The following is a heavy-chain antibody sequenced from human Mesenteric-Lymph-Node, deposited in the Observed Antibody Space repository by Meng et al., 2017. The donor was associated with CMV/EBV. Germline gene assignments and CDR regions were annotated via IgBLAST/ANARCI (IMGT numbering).Heavy chain of an antibody. CDR1: GVSINSGSYY. J-gene: IGHJ4*02. Sequence: SETLSLTCTVSGVSINSGSYYWTWIRQPPGKGLEWIGYISYSGSTNYNPSLKSRVTISVDTSKNQFSLKLSSVTAADTAVYYCARGPIEPQTELDDYDSSGYYYWGQGTLVTVSS. D-gene: IGHD3-22*01. CDR2: ISYSGST. CDR3: ARGPIEPQTELDDYDSSGYYY. V-gene: IGHV4-61*01.